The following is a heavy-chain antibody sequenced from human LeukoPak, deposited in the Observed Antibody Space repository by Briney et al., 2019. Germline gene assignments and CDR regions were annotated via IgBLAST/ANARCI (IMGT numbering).Heavy chain of an antibody. Sequence: GGPLRLSCAASGFTFSSYAMHWVRQAPGKGLEWVAVISYDGSNKYYADSVKGRFTISRDNSKNTLYLQMNSLRAEDTAVYYCARGLYYYDSSGYLDYWGQGTLVTVSS. CDR2: ISYDGSNK. CDR1: GFTFSSYA. CDR3: ARGLYYYDSSGYLDY. V-gene: IGHV3-30*04. D-gene: IGHD3-22*01. J-gene: IGHJ4*02.